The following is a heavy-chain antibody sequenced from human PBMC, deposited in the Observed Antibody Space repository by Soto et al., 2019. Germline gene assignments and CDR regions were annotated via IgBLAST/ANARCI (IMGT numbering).Heavy chain of an antibody. V-gene: IGHV4-4*02. CDR2: IYHIGIT. Sequence: SETLSLTCAVSGDSISSSYWWTWVRQSPGRGLEWIGEIYHIGITNYNPSLKSRVSISVDKSKNQFSLKLTSVTGADTAVYYCARDRGTATFYYNGMDVWGQGTTVTVSS. CDR1: GDSISSSYW. D-gene: IGHD1-1*01. J-gene: IGHJ6*02. CDR3: ARDRGTATFYYNGMDV.